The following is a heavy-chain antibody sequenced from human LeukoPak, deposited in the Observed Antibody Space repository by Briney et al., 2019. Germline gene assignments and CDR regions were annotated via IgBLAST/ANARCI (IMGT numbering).Heavy chain of an antibody. CDR1: GGSISSYY. Sequence: PSETLSLTCTVSGGSISSYYWSWIRQPAGKGLEWIGRIYTSGSTNYNPSLESRVTMSVDTSKNQFSLKLSSVTAADTAVYYCARVVQQLDPGGMDVWGQGTTVTVSS. CDR3: ARVVQQLDPGGMDV. D-gene: IGHD6-13*01. V-gene: IGHV4-4*07. CDR2: IYTSGST. J-gene: IGHJ6*02.